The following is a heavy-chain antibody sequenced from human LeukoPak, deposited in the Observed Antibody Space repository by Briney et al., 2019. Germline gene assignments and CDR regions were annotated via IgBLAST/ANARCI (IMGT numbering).Heavy chain of an antibody. D-gene: IGHD6-19*01. J-gene: IGHJ4*02. CDR1: GFTFSSYA. Sequence: GGSLRLSCAASGFTFSSYAMSWVRQAPGKGLEWASSINGRLGGTYYADSVKGRFTISRDNSKNTLFLQMNSLRVEDTAVYYCAKGTAVADIYFDYWGQGTLVTVSS. V-gene: IGHV3-23*01. CDR3: AKGTAVADIYFDY. CDR2: INGRLGGT.